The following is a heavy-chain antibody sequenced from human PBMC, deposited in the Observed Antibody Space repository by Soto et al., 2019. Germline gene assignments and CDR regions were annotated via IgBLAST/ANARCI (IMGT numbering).Heavy chain of an antibody. Sequence: EVQVLESGGGLVQPGGSLRLSCAASEFTFSSYSMNWVRQAPGKGLEWVSYISSSSSTIYYADSVKGRFTISRDNAKNSLYLQMNSLRDEDTAVYYCARTGPQLYSYGYYLYDYWGQGTLVTVSS. V-gene: IGHV3-48*02. J-gene: IGHJ4*02. CDR1: EFTFSSYS. CDR3: ARTGPQLYSYGYYLYDY. CDR2: ISSSSSTI. D-gene: IGHD5-18*01.